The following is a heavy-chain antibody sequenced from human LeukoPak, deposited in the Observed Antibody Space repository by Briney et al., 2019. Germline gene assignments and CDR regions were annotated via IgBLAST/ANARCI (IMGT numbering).Heavy chain of an antibody. V-gene: IGHV1-69*01. CDR3: AREGSVDWSGRRPLYFDY. CDR2: IIPIFGTA. CDR1: GGTFSSYA. D-gene: IGHD3-9*01. J-gene: IGHJ4*02. Sequence: SVKVSCKASGGTFSSYAISWVRQAPGQGLEWMGGIIPIFGTANYAQKFQGRVTITADESTSTAYMELSSLRSEDTAVYYCAREGSVDWSGRRPLYFDYWGQGTLVTVSS.